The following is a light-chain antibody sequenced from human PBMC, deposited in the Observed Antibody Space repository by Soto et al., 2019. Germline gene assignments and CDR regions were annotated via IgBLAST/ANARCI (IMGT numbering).Light chain of an antibody. CDR2: AAS. J-gene: IGKJ3*01. Sequence: EIVLMQSPGTLSLSPGERATLSCRASQSVSSSYLAWYQQKPGQAPRLLVYAASSRATGIPDRFSGSGSGADFTLTISRLEPEDFAVYYCQQYGSSLFTFGPGTKVDIK. V-gene: IGKV3-20*01. CDR3: QQYGSSLFT. CDR1: QSVSSSY.